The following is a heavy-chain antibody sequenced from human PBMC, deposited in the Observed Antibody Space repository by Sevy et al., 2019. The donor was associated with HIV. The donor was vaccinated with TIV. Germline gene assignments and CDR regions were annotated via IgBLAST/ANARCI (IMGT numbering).Heavy chain of an antibody. Sequence: GGSLRLSCEVSGFTFSDFWMTWVRQSPGKGLEWVAYINQDERNINLLDSVRGRFTISRDNAKNSLYLQMDSLRAEDTAIDYCARDPDWGALDRWGQGTLVTVSS. CDR3: ARDPDWGALDR. D-gene: IGHD7-27*01. J-gene: IGHJ5*02. CDR2: INQDERNI. V-gene: IGHV3-7*01. CDR1: GFTFSDFW.